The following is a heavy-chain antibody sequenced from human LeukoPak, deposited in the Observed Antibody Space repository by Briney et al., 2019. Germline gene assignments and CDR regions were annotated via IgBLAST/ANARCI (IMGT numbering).Heavy chain of an antibody. CDR1: GGSFSGYY. Sequence: PSETLSLTCAVYGGSFSGYYWSWIRQPPGKGLEWIGEINHSGSTNYNPSLKSRVTISVDTSKNQFSLKLSSVTAADTAVYYCARDRTYYDFWSGYYLSRWFDPWGQGTLVTVSS. CDR2: INHSGST. CDR3: ARDRTYYDFWSGYYLSRWFDP. J-gene: IGHJ5*02. V-gene: IGHV4-34*01. D-gene: IGHD3-3*01.